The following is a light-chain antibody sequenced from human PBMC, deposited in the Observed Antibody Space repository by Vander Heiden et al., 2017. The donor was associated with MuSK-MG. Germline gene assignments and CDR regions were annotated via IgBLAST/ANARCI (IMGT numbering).Light chain of an antibody. Sequence: QSVLTQPPSPSGTPGQRVTISCSGSSPNIGSNYIYWYHQLPGTAPKLLIYRNNQRPSGVPDRLSGSKSGTSASLAISGLRSEDEADYYCAAWDDSLSAWVFGGGTKLTGL. CDR3: AAWDDSLSAWV. CDR1: SPNIGSNY. J-gene: IGLJ3*02. CDR2: RNN. V-gene: IGLV1-47*01.